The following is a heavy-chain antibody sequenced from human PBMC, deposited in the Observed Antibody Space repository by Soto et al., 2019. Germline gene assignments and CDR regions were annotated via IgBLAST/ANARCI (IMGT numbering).Heavy chain of an antibody. D-gene: IGHD3-9*01. CDR3: ARDEMTGYYSIFRGDYYYGMDV. Sequence: PGGSLRLSCAASGFTFSSYGMHWVRQAPGKGLEWVAVIWYDGSNKYYADSVKGRFTISRDNSKNTLYLQMNSLRAEDTAVYYCARDEMTGYYSIFRGDYYYGMDVWGQGTTVTVSS. J-gene: IGHJ6*02. CDR2: IWYDGSNK. CDR1: GFTFSSYG. V-gene: IGHV3-33*01.